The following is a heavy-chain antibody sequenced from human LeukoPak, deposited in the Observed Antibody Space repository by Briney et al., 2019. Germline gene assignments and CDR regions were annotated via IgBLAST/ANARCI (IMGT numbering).Heavy chain of an antibody. J-gene: IGHJ4*02. Sequence: PGGSLKLSCSASGFTFSMYAMHWVRQAPGKGLEYVSAISSNGGRTYYADSVKGRFTISRDNSENTLYLQVSSLKTEDTGVYYCVKIRDGGFSGFDYWGQGTLVTVPS. V-gene: IGHV3-64D*09. CDR2: ISSNGGRT. D-gene: IGHD2-15*01. CDR3: VKIRDGGFSGFDY. CDR1: GFTFSMYA.